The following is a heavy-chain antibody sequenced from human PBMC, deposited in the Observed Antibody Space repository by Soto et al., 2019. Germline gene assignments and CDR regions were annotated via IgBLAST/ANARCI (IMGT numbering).Heavy chain of an antibody. D-gene: IGHD3-10*01. CDR3: ARGINRTWTEGYFDY. J-gene: IGHJ4*02. CDR1: GITFSNYA. Sequence: PGGSLRLSCVASGITFSNYAMSWVRQAPGKGPEWVSAIDGSGYNTYYADSVKGRFTISRDNSKNTLYLQMNSLRGDDTAVYYCARGINRTWTEGYFDYWGQGLLVTVS. CDR2: IDGSGYNT. V-gene: IGHV3-23*01.